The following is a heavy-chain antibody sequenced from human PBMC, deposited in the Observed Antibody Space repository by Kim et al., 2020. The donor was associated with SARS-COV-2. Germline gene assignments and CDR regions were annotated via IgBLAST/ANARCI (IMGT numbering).Heavy chain of an antibody. D-gene: IGHD3-9*01. CDR2: INPSGGST. CDR1: GYTFTSYY. V-gene: IGHV1-46*01. J-gene: IGHJ4*02. Sequence: ASVKVSCKASGYTFTSYYMHWVRQAPGQGLEWMGIINPSGGSTSYAQKFQGRVTMTRDTSTSTVYMELSSLRSEDTAVYYCARDLRNGGRYFDWLSPGELGYWGQGTLVTVSS. CDR3: ARDLRNGGRYFDWLSPGELGY.